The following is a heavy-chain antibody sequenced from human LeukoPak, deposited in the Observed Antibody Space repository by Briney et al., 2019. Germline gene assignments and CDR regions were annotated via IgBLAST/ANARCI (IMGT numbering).Heavy chain of an antibody. Sequence: SVKVSCKASGGTFSSYAISWVRQAPGQGLEWMGRIIPILGIANYAQKFQGRVTITADESTSTAYMELSSLRSEDTAVYYCARAFQNYDFWSGYYTQGFDYWGQGTLVTVSS. CDR2: IIPILGIA. J-gene: IGHJ4*02. CDR3: ARAFQNYDFWSGYYTQGFDY. D-gene: IGHD3-3*01. V-gene: IGHV1-69*04. CDR1: GGTFSSYA.